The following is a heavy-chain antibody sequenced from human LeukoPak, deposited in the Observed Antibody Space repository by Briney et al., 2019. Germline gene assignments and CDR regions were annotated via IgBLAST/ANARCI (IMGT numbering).Heavy chain of an antibody. CDR2: IIPIFGTA. CDR3: ARRTRVVKGHAFDI. CDR1: GGTFSSYA. V-gene: IGHV1-69*13. J-gene: IGHJ3*02. D-gene: IGHD3-3*01. Sequence: SVKVSCKASGGTFSSYAISWVRQAPGQGLEWMGGIIPIFGTANYAQKFQGRVTITADESTSTAYMELSSLRSEDTAVYYCARRTRVVKGHAFDIWGQGTMVTVSS.